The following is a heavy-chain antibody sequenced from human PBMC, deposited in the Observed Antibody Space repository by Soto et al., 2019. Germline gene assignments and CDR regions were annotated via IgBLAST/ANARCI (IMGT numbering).Heavy chain of an antibody. CDR3: ARDRGYYGRDV. CDR1: GFSFSSYA. Sequence: GGSLGLSCAASGFSFSSYAMHWVRQAPGKGLEWVAVISYDGSNKYYADSVKGRFTISRDNSKNTLYLQMNSLRAEDTAVYYCARDRGYYGRDVWGQGTTVTVSS. V-gene: IGHV3-30-3*01. D-gene: IGHD3-10*01. CDR2: ISYDGSNK. J-gene: IGHJ6*02.